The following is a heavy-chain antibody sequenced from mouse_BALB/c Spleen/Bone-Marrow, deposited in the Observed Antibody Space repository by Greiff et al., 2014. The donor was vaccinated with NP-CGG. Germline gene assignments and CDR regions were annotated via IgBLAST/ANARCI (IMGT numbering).Heavy chain of an antibody. Sequence: QVQLQQSGAELVRPGASVKLSCKASGYTFTNYWINWVKQRPGQGLEWIGNIHPSDSYTNYNQKFKDKATLTVDKSSSTAYMQLDSPTSEDSAVYYCTRGYDYFDYWGQGTTLTVSS. V-gene: IGHV1-69*02. J-gene: IGHJ2*01. D-gene: IGHD2-14*01. CDR3: TRGYDYFDY. CDR1: GYTFTNYW. CDR2: IHPSDSYT.